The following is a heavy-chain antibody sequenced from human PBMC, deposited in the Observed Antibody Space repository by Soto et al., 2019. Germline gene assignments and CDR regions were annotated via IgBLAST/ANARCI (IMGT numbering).Heavy chain of an antibody. J-gene: IGHJ6*02. CDR3: AREPQDEVEEQSEISYLVMEV. CDR1: GFTFSSYG. D-gene: IGHD3-3*02. Sequence: QVQLVESGGGVVQPGKSLRVSCVASGFTFSSYGMHWVRQAPGKGLEWVAFIWFDGSTKYYADSVKGRFTISRDNSKSTLYLQMNSLRAEDTAVYYCAREPQDEVEEQSEISYLVMEVWGQGSTVTVS. V-gene: IGHV3-33*01. CDR2: IWFDGSTK.